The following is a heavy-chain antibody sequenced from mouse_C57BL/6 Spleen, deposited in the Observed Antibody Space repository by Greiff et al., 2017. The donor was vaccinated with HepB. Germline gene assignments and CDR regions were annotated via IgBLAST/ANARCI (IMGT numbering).Heavy chain of an antibody. V-gene: IGHV7-3*01. CDR1: GFTFTDYY. D-gene: IGHD1-1*01. CDR3: ASSSYYAMDY. CDR2: IRNKANGYTT. Sequence: EVQVVESGGGLVQPGGSLSLSCAASGFTFTDYYMSWVRQPPGKALEWLGFIRNKANGYTTEYSASVKGRFTISRDNSQSILYLQMNALRAEDSATYYCASSSYYAMDYWGQGTSVTVSS. J-gene: IGHJ4*01.